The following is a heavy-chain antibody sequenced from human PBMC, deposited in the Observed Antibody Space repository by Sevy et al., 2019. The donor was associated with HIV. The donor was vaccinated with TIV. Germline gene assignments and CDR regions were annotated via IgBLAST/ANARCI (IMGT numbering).Heavy chain of an antibody. Sequence: SETLSLTCTVSRGSISTYYWTWIRQPPGKGLEWIGYIYYSGSTDYNPSIKSRVTMSIDTSKNQFSLKLRSVTAADTAVYYCTRGGPNQQQLDYFDYWGQGTLVTVSS. CDR3: TRGGPNQQQLDYFDY. J-gene: IGHJ4*02. V-gene: IGHV4-59*01. CDR2: IYYSGST. CDR1: RGSISTYY. D-gene: IGHD6-13*01.